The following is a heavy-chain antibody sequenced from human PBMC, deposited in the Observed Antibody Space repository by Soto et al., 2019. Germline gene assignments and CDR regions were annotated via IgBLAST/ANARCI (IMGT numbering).Heavy chain of an antibody. V-gene: IGHV3-9*01. D-gene: IGHD3-16*01. Sequence: EVQLVESGGGLVQPGRSLRLSCAASGFTFDDYAMHWVRQAPGKGLEWVSGISWNSGSIGYVDSVKGRFTISRDNAKNSLYLQMNSLRAEDTALYYCAKDKGGSTGLPDYWGQGTLVTVSS. J-gene: IGHJ4*02. CDR1: GFTFDDYA. CDR2: ISWNSGSI. CDR3: AKDKGGSTGLPDY.